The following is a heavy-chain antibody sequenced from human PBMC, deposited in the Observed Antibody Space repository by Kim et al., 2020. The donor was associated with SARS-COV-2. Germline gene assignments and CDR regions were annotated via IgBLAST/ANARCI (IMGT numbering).Heavy chain of an antibody. V-gene: IGHV1-46*01. J-gene: IGHJ4*02. CDR1: GYTFTSYY. CDR2: INPSGGST. CDR3: ARGLRDCSSTSCSGFLIY. Sequence: ASVKVSCKASGYTFTSYYMHWGRQAPGQGLEWMGIINPSGGSTSYAQKFQGRVTMTRDTSTSTVYMELSSLRSEDTAVYYCARGLRDCSSTSCSGFLIYWGQGTLVTVSS. D-gene: IGHD2-2*01.